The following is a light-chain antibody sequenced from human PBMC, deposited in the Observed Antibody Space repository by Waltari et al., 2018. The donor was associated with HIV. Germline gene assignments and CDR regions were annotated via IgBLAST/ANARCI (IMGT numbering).Light chain of an antibody. V-gene: IGKV1-39*01. CDR1: ANIATY. CDR3: QQSYITPCA. Sequence: DIQMTQSPSSLSASVGDTVTITCRASANIATYLNWYHHKSGAAPKLLIYGASSLQNAVPSRFSSSGFGTHFSLTITSLQADDFGTYYCQQSYITPCAFGQGTKLEV. CDR2: GAS. J-gene: IGKJ2*01.